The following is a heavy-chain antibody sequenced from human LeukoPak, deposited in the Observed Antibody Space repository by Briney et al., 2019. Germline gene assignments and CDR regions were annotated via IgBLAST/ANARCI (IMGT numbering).Heavy chain of an antibody. D-gene: IGHD3-16*01. J-gene: IGHJ4*02. V-gene: IGHV1-58*01. CDR3: ARDPGEDY. CDR1: GFTFTSPA. CDR2: IVVGSGNT. Sequence: GASVKVSCKASGFTFTSPAVQWVRQARGQRLEWIGWIVVGSGNTNYAQKFQERVTITRDMSTSTAYMELSSLRSEDTAVYYCARDPGEDYWGQGTLVTVSS.